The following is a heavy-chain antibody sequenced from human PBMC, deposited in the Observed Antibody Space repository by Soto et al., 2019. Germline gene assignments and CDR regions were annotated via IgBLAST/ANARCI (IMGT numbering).Heavy chain of an antibody. Sequence: EVQLLVSGGDLVQPGGSLRLSCVASGFTFGSRAMSWVRQAPWEGLEWVSTITDNGGDSKSADSVRGRFAISRDNSKNILYLQMNSLRAEDSAIYYCARGSEDSCPGSRIFDFWGRGTLVSVSS. CDR2: ITDNGGDS. D-gene: IGHD3-10*01. J-gene: IGHJ4*02. V-gene: IGHV3-23*01. CDR1: GFTFGSRA. CDR3: ARGSEDSCPGSRIFDF.